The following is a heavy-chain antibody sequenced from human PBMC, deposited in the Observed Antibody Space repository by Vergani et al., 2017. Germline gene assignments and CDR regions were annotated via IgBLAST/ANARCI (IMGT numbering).Heavy chain of an antibody. CDR1: GFTFSSYA. CDR3: AKGRGYYDFWSGYYYFDY. J-gene: IGHJ4*02. Sequence: EVQLLESGGGLVQPGGSLRLSCAASGFTFSSYAMSWVRQAPGKGLEWVSAISGSGGSTYYADSVKGRFTISRDNSKNTLYLQMNSLRAEDTAVYYCAKGRGYYDFWSGYYYFDYWGQGTLVTVSS. D-gene: IGHD3-3*01. CDR2: ISGSGGST. V-gene: IGHV3-23*01.